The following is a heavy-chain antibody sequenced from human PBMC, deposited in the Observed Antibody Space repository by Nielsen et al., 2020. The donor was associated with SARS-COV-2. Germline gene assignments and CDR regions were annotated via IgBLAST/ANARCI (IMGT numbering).Heavy chain of an antibody. J-gene: IGHJ4*02. V-gene: IGHV3-7*03. D-gene: IGHD2-2*01. CDR1: GFTFSSYW. Sequence: GGSLRLSCAASGFTFSSYWMSWVRQAPGKGLEWVANIKQDGSEKYYVDSVKGRFTISRDNAKNSLYLQMSSLRVEDTAVYYCVSGGRPADWGQGTLVTVSS. CDR3: VSGGRPAD. CDR2: IKQDGSEK.